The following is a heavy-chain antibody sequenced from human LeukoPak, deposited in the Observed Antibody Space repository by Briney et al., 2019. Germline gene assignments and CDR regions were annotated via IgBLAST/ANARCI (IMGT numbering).Heavy chain of an antibody. V-gene: IGHV3-48*01. CDR2: ISSSSSTI. Sequence: GGSLRLSCAASGFTFSSYSMNWVRQAPGKGLEWVSYISSSSSTIYYADSVKGRFTISRDNAKNSLYLQMNSLRAEDTAVYHCARDQAYCGGDCYLTGNYYYGMDVWGQGTTVTVSS. CDR1: GFTFSSYS. D-gene: IGHD2-21*02. J-gene: IGHJ6*02. CDR3: ARDQAYCGGDCYLTGNYYYGMDV.